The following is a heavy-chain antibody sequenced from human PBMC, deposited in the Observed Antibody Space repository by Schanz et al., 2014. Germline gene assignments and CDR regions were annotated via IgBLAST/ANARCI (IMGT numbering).Heavy chain of an antibody. CDR3: ARFDYGRNVPVDY. CDR2: ISGNSIYT. Sequence: VQLVESGGGLVKPGGSLRLSCAASGFSFSDYHMTWIRQAPGKGLEWISYISGNSIYTKNADSVKGRFSSSRDNAKKSMYMQMNSLRAEDTDVYYCARFDYGRNVPVDYWGPGTLVTVSS. V-gene: IGHV3-11*06. CDR1: GFSFSDYH. D-gene: IGHD4-17*01. J-gene: IGHJ4*02.